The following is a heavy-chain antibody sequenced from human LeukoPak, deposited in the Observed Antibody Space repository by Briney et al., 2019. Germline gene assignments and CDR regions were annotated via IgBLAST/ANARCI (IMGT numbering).Heavy chain of an antibody. CDR1: GYSISSGYY. D-gene: IGHD2-2*01. J-gene: IGHJ6*03. CDR3: AREGVVVPAVLPYYMDV. Sequence: SETLSLTCTVSGYSISSGYYWGWIRQPPGKGLEWIGSIYHSGSTYYNPSLKSRVTISVDTSKNQFSLKLSSVTAADTAVYYCAREGVVVPAVLPYYMDVWGKGTTVTVSS. V-gene: IGHV4-38-2*02. CDR2: IYHSGST.